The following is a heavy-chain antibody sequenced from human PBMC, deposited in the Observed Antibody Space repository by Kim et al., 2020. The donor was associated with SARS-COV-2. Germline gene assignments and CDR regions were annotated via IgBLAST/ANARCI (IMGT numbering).Heavy chain of an antibody. D-gene: IGHD6-19*01. V-gene: IGHV4-34*01. CDR3: ASSYIAVAGTGDY. Sequence: SETLSLTCAVYGGSFSGYYWSWIRQPPGKGLEWIGEINHSGSTNYNPSLKSRVTISVDTSKNQFSLKLSSVTAADTAVYYCASSYIAVAGTGDYWGQGTL. J-gene: IGHJ4*02. CDR1: GGSFSGYY. CDR2: INHSGST.